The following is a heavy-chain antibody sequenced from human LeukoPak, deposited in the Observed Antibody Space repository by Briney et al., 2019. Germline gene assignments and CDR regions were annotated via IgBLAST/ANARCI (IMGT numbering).Heavy chain of an antibody. CDR3: ARATGRGFDY. CDR2: IYYSGST. J-gene: IGHJ4*02. D-gene: IGHD4-17*01. V-gene: IGHV4-39*01. CDR1: GGSISSSSYY. Sequence: KPSETLSLTCTVSGGSISSSSYYWGWIRQPPGKGLEWIGSIYYSGSTYYNPSLKSRVTISVDTSKNQFSLKLSSVTAADTAVYYCARATGRGFDYWGQGTLVTVSS.